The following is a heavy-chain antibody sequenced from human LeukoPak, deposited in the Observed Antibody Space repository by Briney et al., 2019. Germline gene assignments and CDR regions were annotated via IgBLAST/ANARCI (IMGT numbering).Heavy chain of an antibody. J-gene: IGHJ4*02. V-gene: IGHV3-23*01. CDR2: ISGSGGST. CDR1: GFTLSSYS. D-gene: IGHD3-10*01. CDR3: AKAPLRRALRNGGSGSYYNRSY. Sequence: QPGGSLRLSCAASGFTLSSYSMNWVRQAPGKGLEWVSAISGSGGSTYYADSVKGRFTISRDNSKNTLYLQMNSLRAEDTAVYYCAKAPLRRALRNGGSGSYYNRSYWGQGTLVTVSS.